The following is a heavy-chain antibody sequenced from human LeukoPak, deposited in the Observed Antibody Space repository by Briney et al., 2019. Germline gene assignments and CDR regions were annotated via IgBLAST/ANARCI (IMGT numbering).Heavy chain of an antibody. CDR2: IYYSGST. CDR3: ARVSRHRNWFDP. J-gene: IGHJ5*02. Sequence: SETLSLTCTVSGGSISSSSYYWGWIRQPPGKGLEWIGSIYYSGSTYYNPSLKSRVTISVDTSKNQFSLKLSSVTAADTAVYYCARVSRHRNWFDPWGQGTLVTVSS. D-gene: IGHD3-22*01. CDR1: GGSISSSSYY. V-gene: IGHV4-39*01.